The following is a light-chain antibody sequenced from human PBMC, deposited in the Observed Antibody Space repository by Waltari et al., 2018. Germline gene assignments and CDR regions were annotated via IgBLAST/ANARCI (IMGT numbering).Light chain of an antibody. J-gene: IGLJ1*01. CDR3: SSYTTSTTLL. CDR2: DVG. Sequence: QSALTQPASVSGSPGQSITISCTGSSTDVGAYNFVSWYQHHPGQVPKPHLSDVGNRPSGISHRSSASKSGNTASLTISGLQEEDEGEYYCSSYTTSTTLLFGTGTRLTVL. V-gene: IGLV2-14*03. CDR1: STDVGAYNF.